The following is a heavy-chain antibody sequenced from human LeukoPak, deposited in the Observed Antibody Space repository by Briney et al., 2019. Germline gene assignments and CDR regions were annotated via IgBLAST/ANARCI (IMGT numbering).Heavy chain of an antibody. CDR1: GFTFSSYS. J-gene: IGHJ6*03. CDR3: ARNYGSGSYYNPRNYYYYYYMDV. D-gene: IGHD3-10*01. V-gene: IGHV3-48*04. Sequence: GGSLRLSCAASGFTFSSYSMNWVRQAPGKGLEWVSYISSSSSTIYYADSVKGRFTISRDNAKNSLYLQMNSLRAEDTAVYYCARNYGSGSYYNPRNYYYYYYMDVWGKGTTVTISS. CDR2: ISSSSSTI.